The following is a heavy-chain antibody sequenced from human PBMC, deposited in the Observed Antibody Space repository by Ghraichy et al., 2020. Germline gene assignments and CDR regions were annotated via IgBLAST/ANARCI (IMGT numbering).Heavy chain of an antibody. CDR3: ARLPGSHSNWNYGFYYYYGMDV. J-gene: IGHJ6*02. V-gene: IGHV4-59*08. CDR2: IYYSGST. CDR1: GGSISSYY. Sequence: SETLSLTCTVSGGSISSYYWSWIRQPPGKGLEWIGYIYYSGSTNYNPSLKSRVTISVDTSKNQFSLKLSSVTAADTAVYYCARLPGSHSNWNYGFYYYYGMDVWGQGTTVTVSS. D-gene: IGHD1-7*01.